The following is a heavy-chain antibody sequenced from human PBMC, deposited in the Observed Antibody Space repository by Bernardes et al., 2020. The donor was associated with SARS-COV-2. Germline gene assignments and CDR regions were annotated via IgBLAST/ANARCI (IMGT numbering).Heavy chain of an antibody. CDR3: AIEGVSNVFDV. J-gene: IGHJ3*01. D-gene: IGHD2-8*01. V-gene: IGHV3-11*06. Sequence: GQSLRLSCAVSGLTIGDYYMSWHRQAPGRGLEWVSYITTSTYTNYADSVRGRFTVSRDNAKNPLNLQMNSLRAEDTAVYYWAIEGVSNVFDVWGQGTMVNVSS. CDR2: ITTSTYT. CDR1: GLTIGDYY.